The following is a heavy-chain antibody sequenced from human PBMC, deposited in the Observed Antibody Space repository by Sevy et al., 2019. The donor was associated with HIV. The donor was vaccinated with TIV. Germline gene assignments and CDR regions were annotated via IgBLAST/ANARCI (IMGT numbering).Heavy chain of an antibody. CDR2: MSNSGTTI. Sequence: GGSLRLSCATSGFIFSDYYMSWVRQAPGKGLEWVSSMSNSGTTIHYADSVKGRFTISRDNGKNSLYLQMNSLRAEDTAVYHCARTRGPYSTSSRYYFDYWGQGILVTVSS. CDR1: GFIFSDYY. J-gene: IGHJ4*02. D-gene: IGHD2-8*01. CDR3: ARTRGPYSTSSRYYFDY. V-gene: IGHV3-11*01.